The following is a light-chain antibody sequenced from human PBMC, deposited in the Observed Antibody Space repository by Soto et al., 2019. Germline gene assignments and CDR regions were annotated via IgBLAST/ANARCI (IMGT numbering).Light chain of an antibody. V-gene: IGKV1-5*01. J-gene: IGKJ1*01. CDR1: QSIDSW. Sequence: DIRMTQSPSTLSASVGDIVTIACRASQSIDSWLAWYQQKPGKAPKLLIYGATSLETRLPSRFSAGGSGADFALTISSLQPGDFATYFCQHYNSYGTFGQGTKLENK. CDR3: QHYNSYGT. CDR2: GAT.